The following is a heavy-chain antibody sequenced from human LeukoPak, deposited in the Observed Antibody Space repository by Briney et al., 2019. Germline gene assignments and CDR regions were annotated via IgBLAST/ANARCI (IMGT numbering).Heavy chain of an antibody. Sequence: HGESLKISCKSSGYSFTSYWIGWVRQMPGKGLEWMGIIYPGDSDTRYSPSFQGQVTISADKSISTAYLQWSSLKASDTAMYYCASSPDGTNYYDSSGYYYVAYWGQGTLVTVSS. V-gene: IGHV5-51*01. J-gene: IGHJ4*02. CDR3: ASSPDGTNYYDSSGYYYVAY. CDR1: GYSFTSYW. CDR2: IYPGDSDT. D-gene: IGHD3-22*01.